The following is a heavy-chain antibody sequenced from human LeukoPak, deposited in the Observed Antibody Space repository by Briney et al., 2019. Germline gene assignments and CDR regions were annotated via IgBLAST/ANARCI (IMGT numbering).Heavy chain of an antibody. V-gene: IGHV4-59*01. CDR3: ARDLLGYYFDY. J-gene: IGHJ4*02. CDR2: ISYSGST. Sequence: PSETLSLTCTVSGGSISSYYWSWIRQTPGKGLEWIGYISYSGSTNYNPSLKSRVTISVDTSKNQFSLKLSSVTAADTAVYYCARDLLGYYFDYWGQGTLVTVSS. CDR1: GGSISSYY.